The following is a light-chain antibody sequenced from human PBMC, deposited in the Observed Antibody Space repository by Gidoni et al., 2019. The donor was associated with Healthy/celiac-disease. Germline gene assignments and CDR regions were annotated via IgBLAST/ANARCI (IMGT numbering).Light chain of an antibody. CDR2: GAS. V-gene: IGKV3-20*01. J-gene: IGKJ4*01. CDR3: QQYGSSSST. Sequence: EIVLTQSPGTLALSPGGRATLPCRASQSVSSSYLSWYQQKPGQAPRLLIYGASSRATGIPDRFSGSGSGTDFTLTISRLEPEDFAVYYCQQYGSSSSTFGGGTKVEIK. CDR1: QSVSSSY.